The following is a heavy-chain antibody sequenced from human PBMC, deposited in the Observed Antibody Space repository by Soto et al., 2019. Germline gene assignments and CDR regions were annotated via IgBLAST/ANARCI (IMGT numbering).Heavy chain of an antibody. Sequence: GSLRLSCAASGFTFRSYWMQWVRQAPGKGLVWVSWINSDGSSTSYADSVKGRFTISRDSAKNTLYLQMNSLRAEDTAVYYCASGGRSLNFDSWGQGTLVTVSS. CDR1: GFTFRSYW. V-gene: IGHV3-74*01. CDR2: INSDGSST. D-gene: IGHD2-15*01. J-gene: IGHJ4*02. CDR3: ASGGRSLNFDS.